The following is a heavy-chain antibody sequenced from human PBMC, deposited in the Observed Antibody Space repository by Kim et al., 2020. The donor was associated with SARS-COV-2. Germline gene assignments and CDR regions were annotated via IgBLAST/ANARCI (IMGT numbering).Heavy chain of an antibody. CDR2: ISSSSSYT. J-gene: IGHJ4*02. V-gene: IGHV3-11*05. D-gene: IGHD3-10*01. CDR1: GFTFSDYY. CDR3: ARDRWRGREGYYGSGSFDY. Sequence: GGSLRLSCAASGFTFSDYYMSWIRQAPGKGLEWVSYISSSSSYTNYADSVKGRFTISRDNAKNSLYLQMNSLRAEDTAVYYCARDRWRGREGYYGSGSFDYWGQGTLVTVSS.